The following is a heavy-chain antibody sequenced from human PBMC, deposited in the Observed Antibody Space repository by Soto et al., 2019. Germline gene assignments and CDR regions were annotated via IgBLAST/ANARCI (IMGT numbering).Heavy chain of an antibody. CDR2: ISGSGGST. V-gene: IGHV3-23*01. J-gene: IGHJ3*02. CDR1: GFTFSSYA. D-gene: IGHD1-7*01. CDR3: AKDQSNYNWNYMRGLGFDI. Sequence: GGSLRLSCAASGFTFSSYAMSWVRQAPGKGLEWVSAISGSGGSTYYADSVKGRFTISRDNSKNTLYLQMNSLRAEDTAVYYCAKDQSNYNWNYMRGLGFDIWGQGTMVTVSS.